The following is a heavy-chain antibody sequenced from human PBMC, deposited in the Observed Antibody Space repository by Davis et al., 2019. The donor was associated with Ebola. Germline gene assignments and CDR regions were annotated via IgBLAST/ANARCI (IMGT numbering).Heavy chain of an antibody. Sequence: PGGSLRLSCAASGFIFSSYSMNWVRQAPGKGLEWVSYIGTSTSTIYYADSVKGRFTISRDDAKNSLHLQMNSLSAEDTAVYYCARVSRKISTGWYRFDAFDIWGQGTLVTVSS. CDR3: ARVSRKISTGWYRFDAFDI. CDR2: IGTSTSTI. CDR1: GFIFSSYS. V-gene: IGHV3-48*04. D-gene: IGHD6-19*01. J-gene: IGHJ3*02.